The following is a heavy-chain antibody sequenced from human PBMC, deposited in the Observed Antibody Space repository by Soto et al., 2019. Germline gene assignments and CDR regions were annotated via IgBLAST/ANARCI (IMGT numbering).Heavy chain of an antibody. Sequence: EVQLVESGGGLVKPGGSLRLSCAASGFTFSSYNMNWVRQAPGKGLEWVSSISSGSSYIYYADSVKGRFTISRDNAKNSLYLQMNSLRAEDTAVYYCARVKAAVAGGDYFDYWGQGTLVTVSS. CDR3: ARVKAAVAGGDYFDY. V-gene: IGHV3-21*01. D-gene: IGHD6-19*01. J-gene: IGHJ4*02. CDR1: GFTFSSYN. CDR2: ISSGSSYI.